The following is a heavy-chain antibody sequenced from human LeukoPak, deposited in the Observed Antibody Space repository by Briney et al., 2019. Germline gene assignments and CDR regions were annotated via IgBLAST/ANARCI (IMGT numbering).Heavy chain of an antibody. D-gene: IGHD4-17*01. CDR1: GFTFSNHA. CDR2: ISGTGIST. J-gene: IGHJ4*02. V-gene: IGHV3-23*01. CDR3: AKGHSDFGTGFDL. Sequence: PGGSLRLSCGASGFTFSNHAMTWVRQAPGEGLECLSVISGTGISTYYADSVKGRFTISRDNSKNTLYLQMSSLRAEDTDMYYCAKGHSDFGTGFDLWGQGTLVTVSS.